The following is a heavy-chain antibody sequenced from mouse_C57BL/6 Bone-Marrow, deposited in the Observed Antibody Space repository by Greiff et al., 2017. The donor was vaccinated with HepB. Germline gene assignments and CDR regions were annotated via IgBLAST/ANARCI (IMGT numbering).Heavy chain of an antibody. CDR3: ARSAAQAHYYAMDY. V-gene: IGHV1-18*01. CDR2: INPNNGGT. J-gene: IGHJ4*01. Sequence: VQLQQSGPELVKPGASVKIPCKASGYTFTDYNMDWVKQSHGKSLEWIGDINPNNGGTIYNQKFKGKATLTVDKSSSTAYMELRSLTSEDTAVYYCARSAAQAHYYAMDYWGQGTSVTVSS. CDR1: GYTFTDYN. D-gene: IGHD3-2*02.